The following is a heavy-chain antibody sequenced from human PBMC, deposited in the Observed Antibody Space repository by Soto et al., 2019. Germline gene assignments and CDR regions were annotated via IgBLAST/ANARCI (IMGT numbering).Heavy chain of an antibody. J-gene: IGHJ3*01. CDR3: ARDIGYDSSGSHF. CDR2: IWYDGSNK. CDR1: GFTFSSYG. Sequence: SGFTFSSYGMHWVRQAPGKGLEWVAVIWYDGSNKNYADSVKGRFTISRDNSKNTLYLQMNSLRAEDTAVYYCARDIGYDSSGSHFWGQGTMVTVS. V-gene: IGHV3-33*01. D-gene: IGHD3-22*01.